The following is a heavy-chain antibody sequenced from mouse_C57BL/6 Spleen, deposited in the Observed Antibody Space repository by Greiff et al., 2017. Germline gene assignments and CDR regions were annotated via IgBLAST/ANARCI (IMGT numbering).Heavy chain of an antibody. CDR3: TRSYYGSSYGNYAMDY. V-gene: IGHV1-15*01. D-gene: IGHD1-1*01. CDR2: IDPETGGT. Sequence: QVQLQQSGAELVRPGASVTLSCKASGYTFTDYEMHWVKQTPVHGLEWIGAIDPETGGTAYNQKFKGKAILTADTSSSTAYMELRSLTSEDSAVYYCTRSYYGSSYGNYAMDYWGQGTSVTVSS. J-gene: IGHJ4*01. CDR1: GYTFTDYE.